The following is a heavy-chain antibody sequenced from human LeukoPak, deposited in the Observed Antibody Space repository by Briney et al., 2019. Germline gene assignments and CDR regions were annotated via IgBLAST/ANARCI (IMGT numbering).Heavy chain of an antibody. CDR1: GGSISSGSYY. CDR2: IYTSGST. J-gene: IGHJ3*02. CDR3: ARVKMATIRGNAFDI. D-gene: IGHD5-24*01. V-gene: IGHV4-61*02. Sequence: PSETLSLTCTVSGGSISSGSYYWSWIRQPAGKGLEWIGRIYTSGSTNYNPSLKSRVTISVDTSKNQFSLKLSSVTAADTAVYYCARVKMATIRGNAFDIWGQGTMVTVSS.